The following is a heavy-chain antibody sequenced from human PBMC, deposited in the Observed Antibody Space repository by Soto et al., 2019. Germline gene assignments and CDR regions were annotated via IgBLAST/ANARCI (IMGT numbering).Heavy chain of an antibody. CDR3: ARKAWVRFDY. J-gene: IGHJ4*02. CDR1: SDSISRSVW. V-gene: IGHV4-4*02. CDR2: VFHTGDT. D-gene: IGHD7-27*01. Sequence: SETLSLTCAVSSDSISRSVWWTWVRQPPGKGLEWIGEVFHTGDTNYNPSLKSRVTMSVDKSTNEFSLKVTSVTAADTATYYCARKAWVRFDYWGQGALVTVSS.